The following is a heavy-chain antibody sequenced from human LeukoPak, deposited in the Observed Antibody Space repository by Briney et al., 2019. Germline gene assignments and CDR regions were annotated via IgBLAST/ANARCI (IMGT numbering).Heavy chain of an antibody. D-gene: IGHD6-13*01. V-gene: IGHV6-1*01. CDR3: ARSYSSSWYAGFDY. J-gene: IGHJ4*02. CDR1: GDSVSSNSAA. CDR2: TYYRSKWYN. Sequence: SQTLSLTCAISGDSVSSNSAAWNWIRRSPSRGLEWLGRTYYRSKWYNDYAVSVKSRITINPDTSKNQFSLQLNSVTPEDTAVYYCARSYSSSWYAGFDYWGQGTLVTVSS.